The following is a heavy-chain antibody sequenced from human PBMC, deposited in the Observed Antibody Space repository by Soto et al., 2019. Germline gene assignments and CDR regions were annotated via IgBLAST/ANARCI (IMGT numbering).Heavy chain of an antibody. CDR3: AGDWGPYWFDP. V-gene: IGHV4-61*08. CDR1: GDTLSSSAMD. D-gene: IGHD3-16*01. Sequence: SDTLSLTCAVSGDTLSSSAMDWNWDRQAPGKDLEWIGYIYHGGTTKYNLSLKSRVTISQDTSKNQFSLEIHSVVPSDTAVYYCAGDWGPYWFDPWGRGILVTVSS. CDR2: IYHGGTT. J-gene: IGHJ5*02.